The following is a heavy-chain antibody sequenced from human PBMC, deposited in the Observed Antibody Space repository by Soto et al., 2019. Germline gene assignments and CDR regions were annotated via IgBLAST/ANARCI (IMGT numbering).Heavy chain of an antibody. V-gene: IGHV3-23*01. CDR3: AKDQVAVAGSTFDY. CDR1: GFTFSSYA. CDR2: ISGSGGAT. Sequence: EVQLLESGGGLVQPGGSLRLSCAASGFTFSSYAISWVRQAPGKGLEWVSAISGSGGATYYADSVKGRFTISRDNSKKTVYLQMNSLGGEDTAVYFCAKDQVAVAGSTFDYWGHGTRVTVSS. D-gene: IGHD6-19*01. J-gene: IGHJ4*01.